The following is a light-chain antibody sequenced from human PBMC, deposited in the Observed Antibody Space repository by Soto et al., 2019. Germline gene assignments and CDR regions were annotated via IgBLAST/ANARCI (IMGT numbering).Light chain of an antibody. CDR3: QKYNHAPQT. CDR2: AAS. V-gene: IGKV1-27*01. Sequence: DIQMTQSPSSLSASVGDTVTITCRASQGISNYLAWYQQKPGQVPNLLIYAASTLQSGVPSRFSGSGSGTDFPLTISRLRPEDVATYYCQKYNHAPQTFGQGTKVEL. CDR1: QGISNY. J-gene: IGKJ1*01.